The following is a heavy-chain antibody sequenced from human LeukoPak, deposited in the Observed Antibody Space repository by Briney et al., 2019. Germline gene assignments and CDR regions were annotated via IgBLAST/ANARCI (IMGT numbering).Heavy chain of an antibody. CDR2: IYYSGST. Sequence: SETLSLTCTVSGGSISSYYWSWIRQPPAKGLEWIGYIYYSGSTNYNPSLKSRVTISVDTSKNQFSLKLSSVTAADTAVYYCARVGEGMVDFDYWGQGTLVTVSS. CDR3: ARVGEGMVDFDY. J-gene: IGHJ4*02. CDR1: GGSISSYY. V-gene: IGHV4-59*01. D-gene: IGHD2-8*01.